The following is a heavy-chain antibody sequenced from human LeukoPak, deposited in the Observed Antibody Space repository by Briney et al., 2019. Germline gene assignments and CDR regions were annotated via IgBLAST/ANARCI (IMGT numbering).Heavy chain of an antibody. CDR1: GYPIGSGYF. J-gene: IGHJ4*02. CDR3: ANLSGGEEAY. Sequence: SETLSLTCGVSGYPIGSGYFWGWIRQPPGKGLEWIAIIYYSGTTYYNPSLKSRITISMDTSKNQFSLKLSSVTPADTAMYYCANLSGGEEAYWSQGIVDNVSS. CDR2: IYYSGTT. D-gene: IGHD2-21*01. V-gene: IGHV4-38-2*01.